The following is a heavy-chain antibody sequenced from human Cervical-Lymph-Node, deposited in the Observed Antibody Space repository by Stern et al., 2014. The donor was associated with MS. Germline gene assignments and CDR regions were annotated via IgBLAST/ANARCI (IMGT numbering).Heavy chain of an antibody. CDR1: GFTFSSFA. V-gene: IGHV3-30-3*01. J-gene: IGHJ4*02. Sequence: VQLVESGGGLVQPGKSLRLSCAASGFTFSSFAMHWVRQAPGQGLQCLAVISDDGTNKYYAASVKGRFTISRDKSNNAVYLQISSLRLDDTAVYFCARDPSRFGDNGYLDFWGQGTLVTVSS. CDR3: ARDPSRFGDNGYLDF. D-gene: IGHD3-10*01. CDR2: ISDDGTNK.